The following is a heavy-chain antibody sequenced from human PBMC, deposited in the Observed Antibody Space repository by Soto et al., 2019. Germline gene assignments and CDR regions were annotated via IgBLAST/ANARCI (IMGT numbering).Heavy chain of an antibody. Sequence: GGSLRLSCAASGFTFSDYAMHWVRQAPGKGLEWVAVISYNAGNKYYADSVKGRFTISRDNSKNTLYLQMNSLRAEDTAVYYCATKYYYDSSGSIGYWGQGTLVTVSS. CDR1: GFTFSDYA. CDR2: ISYNAGNK. V-gene: IGHV3-30-3*01. CDR3: ATKYYYDSSGSIGY. J-gene: IGHJ4*02. D-gene: IGHD3-22*01.